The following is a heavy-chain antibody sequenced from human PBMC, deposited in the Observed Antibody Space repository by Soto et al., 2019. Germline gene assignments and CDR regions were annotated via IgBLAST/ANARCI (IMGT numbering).Heavy chain of an antibody. CDR1: GYTFTSYY. J-gene: IGHJ4*02. V-gene: IGHV1-46*01. D-gene: IGHD6-6*01. Sequence: GASVKVSCKASGYTFTSYYMHWVRQAPGQGLEWIRIINPSGGSTSYAQKFQGRVTMTRDTSTSTVYMEQSSLRSEYSSVYYCERGEGLYSSSTRACWGPGTLVNVSS. CDR3: ERGEGLYSSSTRAC. CDR2: INPSGGST.